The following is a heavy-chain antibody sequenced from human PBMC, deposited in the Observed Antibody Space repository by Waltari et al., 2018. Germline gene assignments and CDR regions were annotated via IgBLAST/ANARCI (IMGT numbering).Heavy chain of an antibody. J-gene: IGHJ4*02. D-gene: IGHD5-12*01. Sequence: EVQLVESGGGLVQPGGSLRLSCAASGFTFSSYWMSWVRQAPGTGLEWVANIKQDGSEKYYVDSVKGRFTISRDNAKNSLYLQMNSLRAEDTAVYYCARDQGEVAQWGYDWYYFDYWGQGTLVTVSS. CDR3: ARDQGEVAQWGYDWYYFDY. CDR2: IKQDGSEK. CDR1: GFTFSSYW. V-gene: IGHV3-7*01.